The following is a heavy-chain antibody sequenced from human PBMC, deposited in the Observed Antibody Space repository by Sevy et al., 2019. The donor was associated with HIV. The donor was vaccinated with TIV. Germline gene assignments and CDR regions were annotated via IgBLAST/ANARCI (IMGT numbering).Heavy chain of an antibody. D-gene: IGHD1-26*01. CDR2: IYYNGHI. Sequence: SETLSLTCTVSGGSITSLYWNWIRQPPGKGLEWIANIYYNGHINYNPSPKSRVTLSLDTSTNQFCLRLSSVTAADTAMYYCAGENAWGRGYSWGQGTLVTVSS. CDR1: GGSITSLY. J-gene: IGHJ4*02. CDR3: AGENAWGRGYS. V-gene: IGHV4-59*08.